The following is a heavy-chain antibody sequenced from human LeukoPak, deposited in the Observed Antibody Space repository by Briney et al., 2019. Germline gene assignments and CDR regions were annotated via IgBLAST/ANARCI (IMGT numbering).Heavy chain of an antibody. V-gene: IGHV4-39*07. Sequence: SETLSLTCTVSGGSISTSNYYWGWIRQPPGKGLEWIGNIFYSGSTYYNPSLKSRVTISVDTSKNQFSLKLSSVTAADTAVYYCARAHDYYYYMDVWGKGTTVTVSS. CDR1: GGSISTSNYY. J-gene: IGHJ6*03. CDR3: ARAHDYYYYMDV. CDR2: IFYSGST.